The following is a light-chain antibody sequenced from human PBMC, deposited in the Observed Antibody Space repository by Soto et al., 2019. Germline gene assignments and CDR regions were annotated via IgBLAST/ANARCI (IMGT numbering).Light chain of an antibody. CDR3: SSYAGSNNLGV. CDR1: SSDVGGYNY. Sequence: QSALTQPPSASGSPGQSVTISCTGTSSDVGGYNYVSWYQHHPGKAPKFIIYEVSKRPSGVPERFSGSKSGNTASLTVSGLQAEDEADYYCSSYAGSNNLGVFGTGTKLTVL. CDR2: EVS. V-gene: IGLV2-8*01. J-gene: IGLJ1*01.